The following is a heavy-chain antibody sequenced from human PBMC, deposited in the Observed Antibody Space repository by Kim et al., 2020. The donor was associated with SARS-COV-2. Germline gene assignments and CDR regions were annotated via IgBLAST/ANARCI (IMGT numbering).Heavy chain of an antibody. CDR2: ISSHGDST. J-gene: IGHJ4*02. V-gene: IGHV3-64D*09. Sequence: GGSLRLSCSASGFSFSNSGMHWVRQAPGRGLQYVSGISSHGDSTYYTDSVKGRFTISRDNSKNTLYLHMSSLRPEDTALYYCVKGDNWSYYFDYWGQGTLVTVSS. CDR3: VKGDNWSYYFDY. CDR1: GFSFSNSG. D-gene: IGHD1-20*01.